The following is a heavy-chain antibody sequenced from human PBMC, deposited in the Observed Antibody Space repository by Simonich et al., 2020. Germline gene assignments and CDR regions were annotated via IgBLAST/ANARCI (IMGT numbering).Heavy chain of an antibody. CDR2: IYYSGST. CDR1: GGSISSYY. D-gene: IGHD5-12*01. J-gene: IGHJ4*02. CDR3: ARHDRWLQFYFDY. V-gene: IGHV4-59*08. Sequence: QVQLQESGPGLVKPSETLSLTCTVSGGSISSYYWSWIRQPPGKGLEWIGYIYYSGSTKYNPSPKSRVTISVDTSKNQFSLKLSSVTAADTAVYYCARHDRWLQFYFDYWGQGTLVTVSS.